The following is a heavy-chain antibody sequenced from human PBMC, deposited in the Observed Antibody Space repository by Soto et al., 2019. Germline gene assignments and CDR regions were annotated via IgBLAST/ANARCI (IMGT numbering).Heavy chain of an antibody. CDR1: GYTFTSYA. CDR2: INAGNGNT. Sequence: VASVKASCKASGYTFTSYAMHWVRQAPGQRLEWMGWINAGNGNTKYSQKFQGRVTITRDTSASTAYMELSSLRSEDTAVYYCARDWSIAARPDRDWFDPWGQGTLVTVSS. V-gene: IGHV1-3*01. CDR3: ARDWSIAARPDRDWFDP. J-gene: IGHJ5*02. D-gene: IGHD6-6*01.